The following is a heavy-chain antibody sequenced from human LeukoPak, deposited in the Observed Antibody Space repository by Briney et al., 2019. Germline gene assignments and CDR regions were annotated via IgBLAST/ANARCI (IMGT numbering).Heavy chain of an antibody. CDR3: ARDRGGYSSSWYWFDP. D-gene: IGHD6-13*01. J-gene: IGHJ5*02. Sequence: SETLSLTCTVSGGSISSYYWSWIRQPPGKGLEWIGYIYYSGSTNYNPSLKSRVAISVDTSKNQFSLKLSFVTAADTAVYYCARDRGGYSSSWYWFDPWGQGTLVTVSS. CDR2: IYYSGST. CDR1: GGSISSYY. V-gene: IGHV4-59*01.